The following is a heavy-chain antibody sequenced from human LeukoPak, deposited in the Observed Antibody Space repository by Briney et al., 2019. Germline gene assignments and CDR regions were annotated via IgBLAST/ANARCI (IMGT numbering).Heavy chain of an antibody. Sequence: PGWALRLSCAASGFTFDDYAMHWVRQAPGKGLEGVSLISGDGGSTYYADSVKGRFTISRDNSKNSLYLQMNSLRTEDAALYYCAKELRYFDWLPTTGYYYGMDVWGQGTTVTVSS. V-gene: IGHV3-43*02. CDR2: ISGDGGST. D-gene: IGHD3-9*01. J-gene: IGHJ6*02. CDR3: AKELRYFDWLPTTGYYYGMDV. CDR1: GFTFDDYA.